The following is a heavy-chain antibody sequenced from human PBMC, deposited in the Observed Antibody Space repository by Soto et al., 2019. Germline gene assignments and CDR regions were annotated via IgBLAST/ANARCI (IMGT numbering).Heavy chain of an antibody. J-gene: IGHJ6*02. Sequence: QVQLVESGGGVVQPGRSLRLSCAASGFTFSSYGMHWVRQAPGKGLEWVAVIWYDGSNKYYADSVKGRFTISRDNSKNTLYLQMNSPRAEDTAVYYCARSQDYGGNPRYGMDVWGQGTTVTVSS. CDR2: IWYDGSNK. D-gene: IGHD4-17*01. CDR3: ARSQDYGGNPRYGMDV. V-gene: IGHV3-33*01. CDR1: GFTFSSYG.